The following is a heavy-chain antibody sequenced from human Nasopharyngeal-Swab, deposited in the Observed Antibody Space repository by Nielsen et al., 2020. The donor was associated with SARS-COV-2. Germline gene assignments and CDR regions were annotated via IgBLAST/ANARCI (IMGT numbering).Heavy chain of an antibody. CDR1: GFNFSAYG. CDR3: ARVFRVGTTRDAFDI. Sequence: GESLKISCAASGFNFSAYGMNWVRQAPGKGPECISFISGSGRSIFYADSVKVRFTISRDNAKNSLFLQLDGLRDEDSATYFCARVFRVGTTRDAFDIWGQGTKVIVSA. V-gene: IGHV3-48*02. J-gene: IGHJ3*02. CDR2: ISGSGRSI. D-gene: IGHD1-26*01.